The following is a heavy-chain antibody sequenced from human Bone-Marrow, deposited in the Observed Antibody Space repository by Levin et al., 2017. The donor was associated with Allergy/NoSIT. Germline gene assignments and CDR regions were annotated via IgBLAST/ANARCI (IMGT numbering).Heavy chain of an antibody. Sequence: GGSLRLSCAASGFTFSSYGMHWVRQAPGKGLEWVAVISYDGSNKYYADSVKGRFTISRDNSKNTLYLQMNSLRAEDTAVYYCAKGGEWELLPGPYWGQGTLVTVSS. J-gene: IGHJ4*02. CDR2: ISYDGSNK. D-gene: IGHD1-26*01. CDR1: GFTFSSYG. V-gene: IGHV3-30*18. CDR3: AKGGEWELLPGPY.